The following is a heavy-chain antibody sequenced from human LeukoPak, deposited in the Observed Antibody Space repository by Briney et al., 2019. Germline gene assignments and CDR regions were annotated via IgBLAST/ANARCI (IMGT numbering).Heavy chain of an antibody. CDR2: ISSNGGST. CDR3: AKFYSSTFNYGMDV. J-gene: IGHJ6*02. D-gene: IGHD6-13*01. V-gene: IGHV3-64*04. Sequence: GGSLRLSCSASGFTFSSYAMHWVRQAPGKGLEYVSAISSNGGSTYYADSVKGRFTVSRDNSKNTLYLQMDSLRAEDTAVYYCAKFYSSTFNYGMDVWGLGTTVTVSS. CDR1: GFTFSSYA.